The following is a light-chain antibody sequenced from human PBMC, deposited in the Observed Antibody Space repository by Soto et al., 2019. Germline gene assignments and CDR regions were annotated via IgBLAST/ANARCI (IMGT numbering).Light chain of an antibody. V-gene: IGKV2D-29*01. CDR3: LQSLHFPLT. CDR1: QTLLHSNGKSY. J-gene: IGKJ4*01. CDR2: EVS. Sequence: EIVMTQTPLYLSVTPGQSASISCRSSQTLLHSNGKSYLYWYLQKAGQAPQLLIYEVSKRFSGVPDRFSGSGAGTDFTLKISRVEAEDVGVYYCLQSLHFPLTFGGGTKVEIK.